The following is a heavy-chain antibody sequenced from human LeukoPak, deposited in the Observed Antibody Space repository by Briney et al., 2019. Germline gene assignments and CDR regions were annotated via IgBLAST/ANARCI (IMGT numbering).Heavy chain of an antibody. V-gene: IGHV4-4*09. CDR2: IYTSGST. CDR3: ARSHSGYDLALRY. CDR1: GGSISSYY. D-gene: IGHD5-12*01. Sequence: PSETLSLTCTVSGGSISSYYWSWIRQPPGKGLEWIGYIYTSGSTNYNPSLKSRVTIPVDTSKNQFSLKLSSVTAADTAVYYCARSHSGYDLALRYWGQGTLVTVSS. J-gene: IGHJ4*02.